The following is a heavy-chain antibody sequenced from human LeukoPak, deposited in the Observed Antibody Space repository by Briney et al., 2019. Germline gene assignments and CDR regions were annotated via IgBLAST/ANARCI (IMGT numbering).Heavy chain of an antibody. CDR1: GFTVSSNY. V-gene: IGHV3-66*01. J-gene: IGHJ4*02. CDR3: ARDLAYGSGSYYLDY. Sequence: GALRLSCAASGFTVSSNYMSWVRQAPGKGLEWVSVIYSGGSTYYADSVKGRFTISRDNSKNTLYLQMNSLRAEDTAVYYCARDLAYGSGSYYLDYWGQGTLVTVSS. D-gene: IGHD3-10*01. CDR2: IYSGGST.